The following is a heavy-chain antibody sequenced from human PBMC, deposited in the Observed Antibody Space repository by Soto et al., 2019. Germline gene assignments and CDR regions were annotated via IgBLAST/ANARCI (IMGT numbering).Heavy chain of an antibody. CDR2: ISSSSTTI. CDR1: GFTFSSYG. D-gene: IGHD3-22*01. V-gene: IGHV3-48*02. CDR3: ARSPYYYDSSNYYGY. Sequence: EVQLVESGGGLVQPGGSLRLSCAASGFTFSSYGRNWVRQAPGKGLEWVSYISSSSTTIYYADSVKGRFSIFRDNAKNSLSLQLNSLRDEDTAVYYCARSPYYYDSSNYYGYWGQGTLVTVSS. J-gene: IGHJ4*02.